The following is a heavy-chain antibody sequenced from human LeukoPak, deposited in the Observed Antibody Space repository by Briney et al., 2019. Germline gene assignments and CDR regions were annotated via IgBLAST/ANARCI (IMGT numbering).Heavy chain of an antibody. D-gene: IGHD3-3*01. Sequence: ASVKVSCKASGYTFTGYYMHWVRQAPGQGLEWMGWINPNSGGTNYAQKFQGRVTMTRDTSISTAYMELSRLRSDDTAVYYCARAHSSGITILGDLDYWGQGTLVTVSS. CDR3: ARAHSSGITILGDLDY. CDR1: GYTFTGYY. CDR2: INPNSGGT. J-gene: IGHJ4*02. V-gene: IGHV1-2*02.